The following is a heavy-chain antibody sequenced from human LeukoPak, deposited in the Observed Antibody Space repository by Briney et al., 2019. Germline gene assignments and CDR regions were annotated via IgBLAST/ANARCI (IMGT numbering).Heavy chain of an antibody. CDR1: GGTFSSYA. J-gene: IGHJ4*02. CDR3: ATGATVTPKGPFDY. CDR2: IIPIFGTA. Sequence: PVKVSCKASGGTFSSYAISWVRQAPGQGLEWMGGIIPIFGTANYAQKFQGRVTITADESTSTAYMELSSLRSEDTAVYYCATGATVTPKGPFDYWGQGTLVTVSS. D-gene: IGHD4-17*01. V-gene: IGHV1-69*13.